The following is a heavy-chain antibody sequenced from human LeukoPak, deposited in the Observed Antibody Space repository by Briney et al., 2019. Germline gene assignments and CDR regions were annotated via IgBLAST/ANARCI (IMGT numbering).Heavy chain of an antibody. CDR1: GFTFSSYE. D-gene: IGHD3-10*02. CDR3: AELGITMIGGV. CDR2: ITSSSSYT. J-gene: IGHJ6*04. Sequence: GGSLRLSCAASGFTFSSYEINWVRQAPGKGLEWVSSITSSSSYTFYADSVKGRFTISRDNAKNSLYLQMNSLRAEDTAVYYCAELGITMIGGVWGKGTTVTISS. V-gene: IGHV3-21*01.